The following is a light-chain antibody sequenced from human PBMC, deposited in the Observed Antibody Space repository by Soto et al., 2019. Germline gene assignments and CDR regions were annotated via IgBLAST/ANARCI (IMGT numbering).Light chain of an antibody. CDR2: AAS. V-gene: IGKV1-39*01. J-gene: IGKJ1*01. CDR1: QTILTY. Sequence: DIQMTQSPSSLSASVGDRVTITCRASQTILTYLNWYQQKPGKAPKLLIYAASSLQSGVPSRFSGGGSATDFILTISSLQPEDFATYYCQQSFSTTWTFGHGTKVEIK. CDR3: QQSFSTTWT.